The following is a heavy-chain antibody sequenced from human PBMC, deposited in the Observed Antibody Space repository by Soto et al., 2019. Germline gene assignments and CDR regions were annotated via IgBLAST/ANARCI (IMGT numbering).Heavy chain of an antibody. CDR3: ARGYLHSSGWYARQDYYYYGMDV. D-gene: IGHD6-19*01. Sequence: GASVKVSCKASGYTFTSSDINWVRQATGQGLEWMGWMNPNSGNTGYAQKFQGRVTMTRNTSISTAYMELSSLRSEDTAVYYCARGYLHSSGWYARQDYYYYGMDVWG. CDR2: MNPNSGNT. CDR1: GYTFTSSD. V-gene: IGHV1-8*01. J-gene: IGHJ6*02.